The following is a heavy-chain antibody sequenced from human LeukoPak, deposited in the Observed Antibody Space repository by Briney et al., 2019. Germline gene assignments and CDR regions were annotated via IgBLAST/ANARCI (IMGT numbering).Heavy chain of an antibody. CDR2: IYHSGST. V-gene: IGHV4-4*02. J-gene: IGHJ3*02. CDR3: ARSIAARSDAFDI. D-gene: IGHD6-6*01. CDR1: GGSISSSNW. Sequence: SETLSLTCAVSGGSISSSNWWSWVRQPPGKGLEWIGEIYHSGSTNYNPSLKSRVTISVDKSKNQFSLKLSSVTAADTAVYYCARSIAARSDAFDIWGQGTMVTVSS.